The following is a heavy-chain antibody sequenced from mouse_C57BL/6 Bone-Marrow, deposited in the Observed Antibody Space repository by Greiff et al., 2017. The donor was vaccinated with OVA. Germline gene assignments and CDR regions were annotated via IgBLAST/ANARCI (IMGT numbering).Heavy chain of an antibody. CDR2: INPNNGGT. CDR1: GYTFTDYY. CDR3: AREYGSSWGYFDY. J-gene: IGHJ2*01. Sequence: VQLQQSGPELVKPGASVKISCKASGYTFTDYYMNWVKQSHGKSLEWIGDINPNNGGTSYNQKFKGKATLTVDKSSSTAYMELRSLTSEDSAVYYGAREYGSSWGYFDYWGQGTTLTVSS. D-gene: IGHD1-1*01. V-gene: IGHV1-26*01.